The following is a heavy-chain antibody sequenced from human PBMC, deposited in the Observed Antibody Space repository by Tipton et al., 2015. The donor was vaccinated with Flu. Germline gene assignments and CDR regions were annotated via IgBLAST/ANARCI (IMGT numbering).Heavy chain of an antibody. CDR1: GFTFNKCA. CDR2: IGGGGAIT. CDR3: ARVIPEFVAGLSY. D-gene: IGHD6-19*01. Sequence: SLRLSCTASGFTFNKCAMSWVRQAPGKGLEWVSAIGGGGAITYFADSVKGRFTISRDNIRNTLYLQMNSLRAEDTAIYYCARVIPEFVAGLSYWGQGTLVSVSS. J-gene: IGHJ4*02. V-gene: IGHV3-23*01.